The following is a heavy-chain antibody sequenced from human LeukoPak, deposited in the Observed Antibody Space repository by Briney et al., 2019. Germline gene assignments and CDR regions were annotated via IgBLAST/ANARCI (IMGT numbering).Heavy chain of an antibody. CDR2: INHSGRT. CDR3: ARAAIGYCSSTSCYPYYYYYMNV. V-gene: IGHV4-34*01. Sequence: SETLSLTCAVYGGSFGGYYWSWIRQPPGKGLEWIGEINHSGRTNYNPSLKSRVTISVDTSKNQFSLKLSSVTAADTAVYYCARAAIGYCSSTSCYPYYYYYMNVWGKGTTVTVSS. CDR1: GGSFGGYY. D-gene: IGHD2-2*01. J-gene: IGHJ6*03.